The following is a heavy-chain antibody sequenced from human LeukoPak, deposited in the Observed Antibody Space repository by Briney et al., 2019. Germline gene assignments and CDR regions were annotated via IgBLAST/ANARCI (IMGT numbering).Heavy chain of an antibody. J-gene: IGHJ4*02. Sequence: ASVTVSCKASGYTFTGYYMHWVRQAPGQRLDWMGWVNPNSGGTNYAQKFQGRVTMTRDTSISTAYMELSRLTSDDTAVYYCARVIEYSGYDFRFDYWGQGTLVTVSS. V-gene: IGHV1-2*02. CDR1: GYTFTGYY. CDR3: ARVIEYSGYDFRFDY. D-gene: IGHD5-12*01. CDR2: VNPNSGGT.